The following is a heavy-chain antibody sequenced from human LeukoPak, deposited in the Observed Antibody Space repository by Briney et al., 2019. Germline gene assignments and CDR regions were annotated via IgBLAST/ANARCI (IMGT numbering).Heavy chain of an antibody. CDR2: IRYDGSNK. CDR3: AKGKMGYFDWFVY. V-gene: IGHV3-30*02. CDR1: GFTFSSYG. J-gene: IGHJ4*02. D-gene: IGHD3-9*01. Sequence: PGGSLRLSCAASGFTFSSYGMHWVRQAPGKGLEWVAFIRYDGSNKYYADSVKGRFTISRDNSKNTLYLQMNSLRAEDTAVYYCAKGKMGYFDWFVYWGQGTLVTVSS.